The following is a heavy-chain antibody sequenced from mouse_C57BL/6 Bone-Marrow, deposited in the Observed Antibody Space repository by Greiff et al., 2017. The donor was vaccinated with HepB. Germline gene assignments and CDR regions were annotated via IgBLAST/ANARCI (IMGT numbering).Heavy chain of an antibody. J-gene: IGHJ3*01. CDR2: IYPGSGST. V-gene: IGHV1-55*01. CDR1: GYTFTSYW. Sequence: QVHVKQPGAELVKPGASVKMSCKASGYTFTSYWITWVKQRPGQGLEWIGDIYPGSGSTNYNEKFKSKATLTVDTSSSTAYMQLSSLTSEDSAVYYCAPDSSGYPFAYWGQGTLVTVSA. CDR3: APDSSGYPFAY. D-gene: IGHD3-2*02.